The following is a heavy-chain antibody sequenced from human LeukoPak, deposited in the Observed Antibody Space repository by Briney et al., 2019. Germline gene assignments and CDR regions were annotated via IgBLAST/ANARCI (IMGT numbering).Heavy chain of an antibody. D-gene: IGHD3-22*01. CDR3: ARDYYDSSGYYSPLDY. Sequence: GASVKVSCKASGYTFTSYYMHWVRQAPGQGLEWMGIINPSGGSTSYAQKFQGRVTMTRDTSTSTVYMELSSLRSEDTAVYYCARDYYDSSGYYSPLDYWGQGTLVTVSS. CDR1: GYTFTSYY. J-gene: IGHJ4*02. V-gene: IGHV1-46*01. CDR2: INPSGGST.